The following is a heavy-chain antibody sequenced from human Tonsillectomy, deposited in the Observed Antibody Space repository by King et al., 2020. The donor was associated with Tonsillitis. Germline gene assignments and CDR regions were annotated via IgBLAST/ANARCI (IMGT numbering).Heavy chain of an antibody. CDR2: IYLGDSDT. D-gene: IGHD1-26*01. Sequence: VQLVESGAEVKKPGESLKMSCKGSGYSFTSYWIGWVRQMPGKGLEWMGVIYLGDSDTRYSPSFKGQVTISADKSITTPYLQWSSLKASDTAMYFCARHLGGSIDSWGQGTLVTVSS. V-gene: IGHV5-51*01. J-gene: IGHJ4*02. CDR1: GYSFTSYW. CDR3: ARHLGGSIDS.